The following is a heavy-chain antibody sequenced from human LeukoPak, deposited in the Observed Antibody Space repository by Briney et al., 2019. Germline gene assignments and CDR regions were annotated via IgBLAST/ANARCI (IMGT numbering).Heavy chain of an antibody. Sequence: SQTLSLTCTVSGGSISSGDYYWSWIRQPPGKGLEWIGYIYYSGSTYYNPSLKSRVTISVDTSKNQFSLKLSSVTAADTAVYYCARTILRFTGEFDIWGQGTMVTVS. V-gene: IGHV4-30-4*01. CDR2: IYYSGST. D-gene: IGHD1-26*01. J-gene: IGHJ3*02. CDR3: ARTILRFTGEFDI. CDR1: GGSISSGDYY.